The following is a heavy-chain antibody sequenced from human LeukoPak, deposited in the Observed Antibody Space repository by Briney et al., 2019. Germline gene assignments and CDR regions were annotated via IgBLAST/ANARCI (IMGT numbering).Heavy chain of an antibody. V-gene: IGHV4-4*02. Sequence: SGTLSLTCAVSGGSISSTNWWSWVRQPTGKGLEWIGEIYHSGSTNYNPSLKSRVTISVGKSKNQISLKLTSVTAADTAVYYCASQSGFPADYWGQGTLVTVSS. J-gene: IGHJ4*02. CDR2: IYHSGST. CDR3: ASQSGFPADY. CDR1: GGSISSTNW.